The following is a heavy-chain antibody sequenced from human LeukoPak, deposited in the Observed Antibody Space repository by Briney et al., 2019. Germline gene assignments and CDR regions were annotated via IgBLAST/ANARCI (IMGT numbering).Heavy chain of an antibody. V-gene: IGHV1-2*04. J-gene: IGHJ5*02. CDR3: ARAETWYYYGSGSYLVNWFDP. Sequence: ASVKVSCKASGYTFTGYYMHWVRQAPGQGLEWMGWINPNSGGTNYAQKFQGWVTMTRDTSISTAYMELSRLRFDDTAVYYCARAETWYYYGSGSYLVNWFDPWGQGTLVTVSS. CDR2: INPNSGGT. CDR1: GYTFTGYY. D-gene: IGHD3-10*01.